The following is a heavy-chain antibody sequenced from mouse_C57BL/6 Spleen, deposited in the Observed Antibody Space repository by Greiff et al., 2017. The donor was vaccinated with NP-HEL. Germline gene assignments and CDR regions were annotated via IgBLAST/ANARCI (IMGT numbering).Heavy chain of an antibody. Sequence: VQVVESGPELVKPGASVKISCKASGYAFSSSWMNWVKQRPGKGLEWIGRIYPGDGDTNYNGKFKGKATLTADKSSSTAYMQLSSLTSEDSAVYFCAREGSPRWYFDVWGTGTTVTVSS. J-gene: IGHJ1*03. CDR1: GYAFSSSW. CDR3: AREGSPRWYFDV. V-gene: IGHV1-82*01. CDR2: IYPGDGDT.